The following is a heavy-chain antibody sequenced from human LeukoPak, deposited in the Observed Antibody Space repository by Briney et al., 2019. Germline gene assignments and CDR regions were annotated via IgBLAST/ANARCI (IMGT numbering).Heavy chain of an antibody. CDR2: IYYSGST. Sequence: SETLSLTCTVSGGSISSSSYYWGWIRQPPGKGLEWIGSIYYSGSTYYNPSLKSRVTISVDTSKNQFSLKLSSVTAADTAVYYCARPRGTAAGTRSYFDYWGQGTLVTVSS. CDR1: GGSISSSSYY. D-gene: IGHD6-13*01. J-gene: IGHJ4*02. V-gene: IGHV4-39*01. CDR3: ARPRGTAAGTRSYFDY.